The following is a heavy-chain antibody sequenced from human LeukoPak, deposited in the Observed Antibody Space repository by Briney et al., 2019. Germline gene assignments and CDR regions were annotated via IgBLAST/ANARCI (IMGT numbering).Heavy chain of an antibody. CDR1: GFTFGDYA. D-gene: IGHD3-22*01. Sequence: GGSLRLSCTASGFTFGDYAMSWVRQAPGKGLEWVGFIRSKAYGGTTEYAASVKGRFTISRDDSKSIAYLQMNSLKTEDTAVYYCTRDGSRGARWYYYDSSGYYYWFDPWGQGTLVTVSS. CDR3: TRDGSRGARWYYYDSSGYYYWFDP. J-gene: IGHJ5*02. CDR2: IRSKAYGGTT. V-gene: IGHV3-49*04.